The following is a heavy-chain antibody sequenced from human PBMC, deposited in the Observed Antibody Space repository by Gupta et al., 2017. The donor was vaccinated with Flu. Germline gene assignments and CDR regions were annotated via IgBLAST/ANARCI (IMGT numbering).Heavy chain of an antibody. J-gene: IGHJ6*03. CDR2: IYDNGNT. CDR1: GGSISGGGYY. CDR3: ARDNYFMDV. D-gene: IGHD5-24*01. Sequence: QVQLQESGPRLVKPSQTLSLTCTVSGGSISGGGYYWGWIRQHPGKGLEWIGNIYDNGNTNYNPSLKSRVDISIDTSENQSSLKLTSVTAADTAVYYCARDNYFMDVWGTGTTVTVSS. V-gene: IGHV4-31*03.